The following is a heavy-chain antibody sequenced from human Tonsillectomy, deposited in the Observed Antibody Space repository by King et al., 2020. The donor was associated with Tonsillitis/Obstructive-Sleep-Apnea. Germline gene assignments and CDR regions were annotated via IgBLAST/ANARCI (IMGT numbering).Heavy chain of an antibody. J-gene: IGHJ4*02. V-gene: IGHV4-39*01. CDR3: ARQGIVVVPAAYFDY. CDR1: GGSISSSSYY. CDR2: IYYSGST. Sequence: LQLQESGPGLVKPSETLSLTCTVSGGSISSSSYYWGWIRQPPGKGLEWIGSIYYSGSTYYNPSLKSRDTISVDTSKNQFSLMLSSVTAADTAVYYCARQGIVVVPAAYFDYWGQGTLVTVSS. D-gene: IGHD2-2*01.